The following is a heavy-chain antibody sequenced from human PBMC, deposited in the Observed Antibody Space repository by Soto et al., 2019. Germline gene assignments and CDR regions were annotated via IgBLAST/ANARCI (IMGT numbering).Heavy chain of an antibody. V-gene: IGHV1-8*01. J-gene: IGHJ6*02. Sequence: ASVKVSCKASGDTFTDYEVNWVRQATGQGLEWMGWMNPNSGDTGYAQKFQGRVIMTRNTSINTAYMELSALRSEDTAVYYCAGGVTLVRGILRAYYYGMDVWGQGTAVTVSS. CDR2: MNPNSGDT. D-gene: IGHD3-10*01. CDR3: AGGVTLVRGILRAYYYGMDV. CDR1: GDTFTDYE.